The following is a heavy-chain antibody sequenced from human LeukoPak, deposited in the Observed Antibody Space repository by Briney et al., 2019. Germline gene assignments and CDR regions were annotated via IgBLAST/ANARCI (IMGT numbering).Heavy chain of an antibody. CDR2: ISYDGSNK. Sequence: GGSLRLSCAASGFTFSSYAMHWVRQAPGKGLEWVAVISYDGSNKYYADSVKGRFTISRDNSKNTLYLQMNSLRAEDTAVYYCARAEMGAHDYYGMDVWGQGTTVTVSS. J-gene: IGHJ6*02. D-gene: IGHD5-24*01. V-gene: IGHV3-30-3*01. CDR1: GFTFSSYA. CDR3: ARAEMGAHDYYGMDV.